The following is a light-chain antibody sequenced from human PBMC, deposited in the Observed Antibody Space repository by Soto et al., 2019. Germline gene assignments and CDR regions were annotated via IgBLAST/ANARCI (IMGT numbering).Light chain of an antibody. V-gene: IGLV1-44*01. J-gene: IGLJ2*01. CDR1: SSNIESHS. Sequence: QSVLTQPPSASGTPGQRVTISCSGSSSNIESHSVNWYQQLPGTAPKLLIYGNNQRPSGVPDRFSGSKSVTSASLAISGLQSDDEADYYCAAWDYSLHGLVFGGGTKLTVL. CDR3: AAWDYSLHGLV. CDR2: GNN.